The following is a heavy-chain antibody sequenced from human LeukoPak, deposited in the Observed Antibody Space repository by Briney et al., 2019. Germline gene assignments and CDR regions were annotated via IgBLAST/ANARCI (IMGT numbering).Heavy chain of an antibody. CDR2: ISWNSGSI. CDR3: AGSSGSKRRWFDP. Sequence: PGGSLRLSCAASGFTFDDYAMHWVRQAPGKGLEWVSGISWNSGSIGYADSVKGRFTISRDNAKNSLYLQMNSLRAEDTALYYCAGSSGSKRRWFDPWGQGTLVTVSS. V-gene: IGHV3-9*01. CDR1: GFTFDDYA. D-gene: IGHD3-22*01. J-gene: IGHJ5*02.